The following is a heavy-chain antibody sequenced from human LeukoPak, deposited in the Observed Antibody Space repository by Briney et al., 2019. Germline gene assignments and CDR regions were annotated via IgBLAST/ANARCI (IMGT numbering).Heavy chain of an antibody. D-gene: IGHD6-6*01. J-gene: IGHJ4*02. CDR2: INTSGNT. CDR3: AREGRSSSSGY. V-gene: IGHV4-4*07. Sequence: PSETLSLTCTVSGGSISGDYWTWIRQPAGKGLEWIGRINTSGNTNYNPSLKSRVTMSTDTSKNQFSLILNSVTAADTAVYYCAREGRSSSSGYWGQGILVTVSS. CDR1: GGSISGDY.